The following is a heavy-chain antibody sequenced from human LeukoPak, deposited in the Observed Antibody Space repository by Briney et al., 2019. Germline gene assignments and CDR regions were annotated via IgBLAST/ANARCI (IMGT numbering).Heavy chain of an antibody. V-gene: IGHV3-7*01. CDR3: ARDRRRSDGYNSGYYFDS. D-gene: IGHD5-24*01. Sequence: GGSLRLSCAASGFTFSSYGMSWVRQAPGKGLEWVANIKQDGSEKYYVDSVKGRFTISRDNPKNSLYLQMNSLRAEDPAVYYCARDRRRSDGYNSGYYFDSWGQGNLVTVSS. CDR1: GFTFSSYG. CDR2: IKQDGSEK. J-gene: IGHJ4*02.